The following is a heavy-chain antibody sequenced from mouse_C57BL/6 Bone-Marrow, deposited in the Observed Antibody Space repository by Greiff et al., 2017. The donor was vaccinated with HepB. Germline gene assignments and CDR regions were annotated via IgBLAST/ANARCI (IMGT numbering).Heavy chain of an antibody. CDR2: IDPENGDT. CDR3: TPITTVVAPYYFDY. CDR1: GFNIKDDY. J-gene: IGHJ2*01. D-gene: IGHD1-1*01. Sequence: EVQLQQSGAELVRPGASVKLSCTASGFNIKDDYMHWVKQRPEQGLEWIGWIDPENGDTEYASKFQGKATLTADTSSNTAYLQLSSLTSEDTAVYSCTPITTVVAPYYFDYWGQGTTLTVSS. V-gene: IGHV14-4*01.